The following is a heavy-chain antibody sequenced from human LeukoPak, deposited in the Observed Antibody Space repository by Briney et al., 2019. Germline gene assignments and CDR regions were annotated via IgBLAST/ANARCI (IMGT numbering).Heavy chain of an antibody. D-gene: IGHD6-6*01. V-gene: IGHV4-39*01. Sequence: SETLSLTCAVSGDSISSSSYYWGWIRQPPGKGLEWIGSSYYSGSTDYNPSLKSRVTISVDTSKNQFSLKLSSVTAADTAVYYCARRIEYSNSKDAFDIWGQGTMVTVSS. J-gene: IGHJ3*02. CDR1: GDSISSSSYY. CDR3: ARRIEYSNSKDAFDI. CDR2: SYYSGST.